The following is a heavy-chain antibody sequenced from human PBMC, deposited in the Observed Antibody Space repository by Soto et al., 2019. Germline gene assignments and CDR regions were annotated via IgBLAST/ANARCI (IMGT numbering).Heavy chain of an antibody. CDR3: ARAQAYCGGDRYSGVLYYFDY. V-gene: IGHV3-21*01. Sequence: EVQLVESGGGLVKPGGSLRLSCAASGFTFSSYSMNWVRQAPGKGLEWVSSISSSSSYIYYADSVKGRFTISRDNSKNSLYLQMNSLRAEDTAVYYCARAQAYCGGDRYSGVLYYFDYWGQGTLVTVSS. CDR1: GFTFSSYS. D-gene: IGHD2-21*02. J-gene: IGHJ4*02. CDR2: ISSSSSYI.